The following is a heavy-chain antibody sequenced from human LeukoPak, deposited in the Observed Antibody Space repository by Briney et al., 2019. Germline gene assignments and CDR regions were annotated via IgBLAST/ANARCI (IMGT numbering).Heavy chain of an antibody. D-gene: IGHD3-10*01. Sequence: PSETLSLTCTVSDGSISSRTFYWGWIRQPPGRGLEWIGSIKSGDTTYYNASLKSRVTMFVDTSKKQVSLEVSSVTAADTADYYCARQRAWFGEWAFDYWGRGTLVTVSS. J-gene: IGHJ4*02. V-gene: IGHV4-39*01. CDR3: ARQRAWFGEWAFDY. CDR2: IKSGDTT. CDR1: DGSISSRTFY.